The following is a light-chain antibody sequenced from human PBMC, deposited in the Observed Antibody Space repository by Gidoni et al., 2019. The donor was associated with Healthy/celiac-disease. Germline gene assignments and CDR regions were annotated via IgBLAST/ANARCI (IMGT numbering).Light chain of an antibody. J-gene: IGKJ2*01. Sequence: RVTITCRASQSISRYLNWYQQKPGKDPKLLIYAASSLRSGVPSRISGSGSGTDFTLTISSLQHEDFATYYCQQSYSTPYTFGQGTKLEIK. CDR1: QSISRY. CDR3: QQSYSTPYT. V-gene: IGKV1-39*01. CDR2: AAS.